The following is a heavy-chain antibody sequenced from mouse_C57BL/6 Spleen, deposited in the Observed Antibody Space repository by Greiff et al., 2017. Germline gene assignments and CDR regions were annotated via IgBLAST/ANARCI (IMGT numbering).Heavy chain of an antibody. CDR1: GYSITSGYY. CDR3: ARVHFSGTFY. CDR2: ISYDGSN. J-gene: IGHJ2*01. V-gene: IGHV3-6*01. Sequence: DVQLQESGPGLVKPSQSLSLTCSVTGYSITSGYYWNWIRQFPGNKLEWMGYISYDGSNNYNPSLKNRITITRDTSKNQFFLKLNSVTTEDTATYYCARVHFSGTFYWGQGTTLTVSS. D-gene: IGHD1-1*01.